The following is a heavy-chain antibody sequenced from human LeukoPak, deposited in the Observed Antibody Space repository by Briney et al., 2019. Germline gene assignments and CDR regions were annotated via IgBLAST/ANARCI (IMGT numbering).Heavy chain of an antibody. Sequence: ASVKVSCKASGYTFTSYGFSWVRQAPGQGLEWMGWINTNTGNPTYAQGFTGRFVFSLDTSVSTAYLQISSLKAEDTAVYYCARVAHSSGWQEYYYYYMDVWGKGTTVTVSS. CDR1: GYTFTSYG. D-gene: IGHD6-19*01. V-gene: IGHV7-4-1*02. CDR2: INTNTGNP. CDR3: ARVAHSSGWQEYYYYYMDV. J-gene: IGHJ6*03.